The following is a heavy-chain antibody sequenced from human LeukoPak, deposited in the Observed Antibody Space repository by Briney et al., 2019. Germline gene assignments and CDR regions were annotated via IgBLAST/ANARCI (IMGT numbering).Heavy chain of an antibody. V-gene: IGHV3-11*01. Sequence: GGSLRLSCSASGFIFTDYYMSWIRQAPGKGLERVSYISPSGTVIYNGDSVKGRSTISRDNAKKSLYLQMNSLRAEDTAVYYCARDYNCWGQGILVTVSS. J-gene: IGHJ4*02. CDR2: ISPSGTVI. CDR3: ARDYNC. CDR1: GFIFTDYY. D-gene: IGHD3-10*01.